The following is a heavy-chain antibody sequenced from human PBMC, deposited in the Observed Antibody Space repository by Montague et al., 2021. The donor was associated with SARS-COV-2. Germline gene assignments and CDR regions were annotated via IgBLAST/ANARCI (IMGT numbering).Heavy chain of an antibody. V-gene: IGHV4-39*01. D-gene: IGHD3-10*01. Sequence: SETLSLTCSVSGGSINNSRYYWGWIRQPPGKGLEWIGTIYYSGSAYYXPSLKSRVTISVDTSKDQFSLKLNSVTATDTAVYYCARLESTRGVIIRGAFHIWGQGTKVTVSS. CDR3: ARLESTRGVIIRGAFHI. J-gene: IGHJ3*02. CDR2: IYYSGSA. CDR1: GGSINNSRYY.